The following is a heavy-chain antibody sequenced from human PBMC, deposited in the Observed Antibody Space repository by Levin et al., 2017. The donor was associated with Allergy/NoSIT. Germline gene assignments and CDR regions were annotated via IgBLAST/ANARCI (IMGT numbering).Heavy chain of an antibody. V-gene: IGHV4-30-2*01. CDR2: IYHSGST. D-gene: IGHD4-17*01. CDR1: GGSISSGGYS. J-gene: IGHJ4*02. Sequence: PSETLSLTCAVSGGSISSGGYSWSWIRQPPGKGLEWIGYIYHSGSTYYNPSLKSRVTISVDRSKNQFSLKLSSVTAADTAVYYCARSVQDYGDYLFVHFDYWGQGTLVTVSS. CDR3: ARSVQDYGDYLFVHFDY.